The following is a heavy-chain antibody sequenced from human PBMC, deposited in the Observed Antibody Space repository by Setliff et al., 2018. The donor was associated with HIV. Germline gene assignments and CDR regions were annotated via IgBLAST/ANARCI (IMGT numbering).Heavy chain of an antibody. CDR1: GESFSDYY. CDR3: VRGRRDFSSSFSPNFDY. V-gene: IGHV4-34*01. D-gene: IGHD6-6*01. Sequence: SETLSLTCAVYGESFSDYYWSWIRQPPGKGLEWIGEINHSESTNYNPSLKSRVTVSVDTSKNQFSLILSSVTAADTAVYFCVRGRRDFSSSFSPNFDYWGQGTLVTVSS. CDR2: INHSEST. J-gene: IGHJ4*02.